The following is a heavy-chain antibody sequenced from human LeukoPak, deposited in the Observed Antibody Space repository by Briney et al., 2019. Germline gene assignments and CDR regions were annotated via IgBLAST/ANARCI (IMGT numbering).Heavy chain of an antibody. CDR1: GGTFNSYA. J-gene: IGHJ6*03. CDR2: IIPIFGIA. CDR3: ARAPYSSGGSTNYYYYYYMDV. Sequence: ASVKVSCKASGGTFNSYAISWVRQAPGQGLEWMGGIIPIFGIANYAQKFQGGVTITADESTSTAYMELSSLRSEDTAVYYCARAPYSSGGSTNYYYYYYMDVWDKGTTVTVSS. V-gene: IGHV1-69*13. D-gene: IGHD6-19*01.